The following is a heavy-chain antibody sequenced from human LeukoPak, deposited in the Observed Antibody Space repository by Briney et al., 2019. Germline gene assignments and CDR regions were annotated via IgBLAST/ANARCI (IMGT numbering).Heavy chain of an antibody. CDR3: AKASRQGAVASPLDY. V-gene: IGHV3-23*01. J-gene: IGHJ4*02. Sequence: GGSLRLSVAASGIMFTTYAMSWVRQAPGKGLEWVSAIGGDGGRTYYADSVKGRFTISRDNSKDTVFLLMNSLRAEDTAVYYCAKASRQGAVASPLDYWGQGTMVTVSS. D-gene: IGHD6-19*01. CDR1: GIMFTTYA. CDR2: IGGDGGRT.